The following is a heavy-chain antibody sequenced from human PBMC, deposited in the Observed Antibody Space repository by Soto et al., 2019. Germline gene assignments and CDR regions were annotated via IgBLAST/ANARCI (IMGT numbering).Heavy chain of an antibody. V-gene: IGHV1-2*04. D-gene: IGHD6-19*01. Sequence: QVRLVQSGAEVKKPGASVKVSCKASGYTFTGYYMHWVRQAPGQGLEWMGWINPNSGGTNYAQKFQGWVTMTRDTSISTAYMELSRLRSDDTAVYYCARKAVAGPTMTFDIWGQGTMVTVSS. CDR3: ARKAVAGPTMTFDI. CDR2: INPNSGGT. J-gene: IGHJ3*02. CDR1: GYTFTGYY.